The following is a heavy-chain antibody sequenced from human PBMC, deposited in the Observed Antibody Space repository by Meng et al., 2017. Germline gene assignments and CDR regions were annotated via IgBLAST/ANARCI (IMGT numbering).Heavy chain of an antibody. CDR1: AYTFTSLS. D-gene: IGHD3-16*02. CDR2: KNPNSGNT. J-gene: IGHJ4*02. V-gene: IGHV1-8*01. CDR3: ARAHYDYVWGSYRNGGFDY. Sequence: KNPGTQVKISSEASAYTFTSLSINWRRPASRQRLEWMGCKNPNSGNTGYAQKFQGKVTMTSNTSISTAYMERSSLRSEDTAVYYFARAHYDYVWGSYRNGGFDYWGQGTLVTVSS.